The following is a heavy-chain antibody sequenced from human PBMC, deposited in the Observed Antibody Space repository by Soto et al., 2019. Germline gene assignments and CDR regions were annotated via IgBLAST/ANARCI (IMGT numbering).Heavy chain of an antibody. CDR3: ARDMSRSAMVLDP. V-gene: IGHV1-69*13. CDR2: IIPIFGTA. Sequence: VKVSCKASGGTFSSYAISWVRQAPGQGLEWMGGIIPIFGTANYAQKFQGRVTITADESTSTAYMELSSLRSEDTAVYYCARDMSRSAMVLDPWGQGTLVTVSS. J-gene: IGHJ5*02. CDR1: GGTFSSYA. D-gene: IGHD5-18*01.